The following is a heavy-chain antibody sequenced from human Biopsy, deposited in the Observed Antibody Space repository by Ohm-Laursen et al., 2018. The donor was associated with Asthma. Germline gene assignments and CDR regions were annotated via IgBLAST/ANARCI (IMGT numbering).Heavy chain of an antibody. CDR3: AKDVFPGWELRRGPDY. CDR1: GFTFSNYG. J-gene: IGHJ4*02. CDR2: ISFDGRNK. V-gene: IGHV3-30*18. D-gene: IGHD1-26*01. Sequence: SLRLSCAASGFTFSNYGMHWVRQAPGKGLDRVAVISFDGRNKNYTDSVKGRFTISRDNSRNTLHLQMNSLRAEDTAVYYCAKDVFPGWELRRGPDYWGQGTLVAVSS.